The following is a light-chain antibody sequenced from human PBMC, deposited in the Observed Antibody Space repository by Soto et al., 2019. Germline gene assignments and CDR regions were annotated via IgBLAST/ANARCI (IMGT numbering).Light chain of an antibody. CDR1: NLGSKS. J-gene: IGLJ2*01. CDR3: HVWDSDRDHPV. CDR2: NEV. V-gene: IGLV3-21*04. Sequence: SYVLTQPPSVSVAPGKTASITCGGNNLGSKSVHWYQQKSGQAPVLVIYNEVDRPSGIPERFSGSNYGNTATLTISRVEAGDEAAYYCHVWDSDRDHPVFGGGTKLTVL.